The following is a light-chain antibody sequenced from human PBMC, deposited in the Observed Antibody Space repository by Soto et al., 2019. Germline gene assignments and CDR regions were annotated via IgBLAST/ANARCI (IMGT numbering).Light chain of an antibody. CDR1: QSLVYSDGTTY. CDR3: MQGTHLPLT. V-gene: IGKV2-30*01. J-gene: IGKJ4*01. CDR2: QVS. Sequence: DVVMIQSPPSLPVTLGQPASISCRSSQSLVYSDGTTYLNWLQQRPGQSPRRLIYQVSNRDPGGXDXXSGSGSGTDFTLKVSRVEAEDVGVYYCMQGTHLPLTFGGGAEVEIK.